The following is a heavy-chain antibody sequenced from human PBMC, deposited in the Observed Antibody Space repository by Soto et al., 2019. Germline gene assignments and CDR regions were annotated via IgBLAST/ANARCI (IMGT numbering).Heavy chain of an antibody. V-gene: IGHV1-69*02. CDR1: GGTFRSYT. Sequence: ASVKVSCKASGGTFRSYTISWVRQAPGQGLEWMGRIIPILGIANYAQKFQGRVTITADKSTSTAYMELSSLRSEDTAVYYCARGYDLGAFDIWGQGTMVTVSS. CDR3: ARGYDLGAFDI. D-gene: IGHD1-1*01. J-gene: IGHJ3*02. CDR2: IIPILGIA.